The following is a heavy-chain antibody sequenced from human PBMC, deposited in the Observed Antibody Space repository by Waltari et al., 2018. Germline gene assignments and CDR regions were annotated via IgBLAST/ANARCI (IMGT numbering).Heavy chain of an antibody. CDR2: IYYSGST. J-gene: IGHJ3*02. CDR3: ARESPSDAFDI. Sequence: QVQLQESGPGLVKPSQTLSRTCTVAGGSISSGGYYWSWIRQHPGKGLEWIGYIYYSGSTYYNPSLKSRVTISVDTSKNQFSLKLSSVTAADTAVYYCARESPSDAFDIWGQGTMVTVSS. V-gene: IGHV4-31*03. CDR1: GGSISSGGYY.